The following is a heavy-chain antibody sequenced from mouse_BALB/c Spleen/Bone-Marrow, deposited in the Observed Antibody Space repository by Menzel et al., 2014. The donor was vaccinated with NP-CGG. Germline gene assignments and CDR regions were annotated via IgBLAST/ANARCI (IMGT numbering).Heavy chain of an antibody. Sequence: EVKLMESGPSLVKPSQTLSLTCSVTGDSITSGYWNWIRKFPGNKLEYMGYISYSGSTYYNHSLKSRISITRDTSKNQYYLQLNSVTTEDTATYYCASGVCYDYGAMDYWGQGTSVTVSS. CDR3: ASGVCYDYGAMDY. J-gene: IGHJ4*01. CDR1: GDSITSGY. CDR2: ISYSGST. D-gene: IGHD2-4*01. V-gene: IGHV3-8*02.